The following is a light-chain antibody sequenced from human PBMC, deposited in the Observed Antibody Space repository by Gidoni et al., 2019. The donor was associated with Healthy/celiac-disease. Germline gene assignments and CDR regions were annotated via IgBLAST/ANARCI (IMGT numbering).Light chain of an antibody. J-gene: IGKJ4*01. CDR3: QQYDKWPPLT. CDR2: AAS. CDR1: QSVSSN. Sequence: EIVMTQSPATLSVSPGERATLSCRASQSVSSNLAWYQQKPGQAPRLLMYAASTRATGIPARFSGSGSGTKFTLTISSLQSEDFAVDYCQQYDKWPPLTFXGXTKVEIK. V-gene: IGKV3-15*01.